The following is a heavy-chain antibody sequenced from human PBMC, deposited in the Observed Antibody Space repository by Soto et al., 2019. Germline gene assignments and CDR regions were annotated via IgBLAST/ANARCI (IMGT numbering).Heavy chain of an antibody. CDR2: IIPIFGAV. D-gene: IGHD4-17*01. V-gene: IGHV1-69*12. CDR3: ATLPADYSGEYYHFHY. J-gene: IGHJ4*02. CDR1: GGTFTAYV. Sequence: QVQLVQSGAEVRKPGSSVTVSCEASGGTFTAYVITWVRQAPGQGLEWMGGIIPIFGAVNYAHKFQGRVTITADESTTTVYMELGSMRSEDTAVYYCATLPADYSGEYYHFHYWGQGTLVTVSS.